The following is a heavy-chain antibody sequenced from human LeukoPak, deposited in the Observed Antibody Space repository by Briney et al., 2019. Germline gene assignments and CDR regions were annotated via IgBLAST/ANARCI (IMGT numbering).Heavy chain of an antibody. D-gene: IGHD3-10*01. J-gene: IGHJ6*03. Sequence: SETLSLTCTVSGGSISSYYWSWIRQPPGEGLEWIGYIYYSGNTDYNPCLKSRVTISADTSKNQFSLKLGSVTAADATEFYWARRFDYYGSGGQLTQYYYYFLHVWGKGTTVTVSS. CDR3: ARRFDYYGSGGQLTQYYYYFLHV. CDR1: GGSISSYY. V-gene: IGHV4-59*01. CDR2: IYYSGNT.